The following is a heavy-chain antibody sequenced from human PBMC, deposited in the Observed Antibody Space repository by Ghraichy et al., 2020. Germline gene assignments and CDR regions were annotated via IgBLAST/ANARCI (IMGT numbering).Heavy chain of an antibody. CDR2: IYYSGST. D-gene: IGHD7-27*01. J-gene: IGHJ6*03. V-gene: IGHV4-59*08. CDR1: GGSISSYY. CDR3: ARHWEVRNWGWVLHYYMDV. Sequence: ESLNISCTVSGGSISSYYWSWIRQPPGKGLEWIGYIYYSGSTNYNPSLKSRVTISVDTSKNQFSLKLSSVTAADTAVYYCARHWEVRNWGWVLHYYMDVWGKGTTVTVSS.